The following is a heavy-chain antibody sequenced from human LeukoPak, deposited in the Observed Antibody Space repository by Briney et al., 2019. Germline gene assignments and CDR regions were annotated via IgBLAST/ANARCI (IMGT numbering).Heavy chain of an antibody. CDR1: GYTLTELS. V-gene: IGHV1-24*01. J-gene: IGHJ6*03. Sequence: GASVKVSCKVSGYTLTELSMHWVRQAPGKGLEWMGGFDPEDGETIYAQKFQGRVTITADESTSTAYMELSSLRSEDTAVYYCARGSKGIQLWFGGSYYYYYMDVWGKGTTVTVSS. CDR3: ARGSKGIQLWFGGSYYYYYMDV. CDR2: FDPEDGET. D-gene: IGHD5-18*01.